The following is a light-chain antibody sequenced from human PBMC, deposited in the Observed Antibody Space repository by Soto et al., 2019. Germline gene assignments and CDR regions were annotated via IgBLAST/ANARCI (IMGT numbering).Light chain of an antibody. CDR1: QGISIW. CDR3: QQYNLSAT. V-gene: IGKV1D-16*01. CDR2: AAS. Sequence: DIQMTPSPSSVSASVLYRVNITCRASQGISIWLAVYQQTPGKAPNLLIYAASSLQSGGPSRFSGGGSVTDFTLTISSLQPEIFATYSCQQYNLSATFAQGTRRE. J-gene: IGKJ5*01.